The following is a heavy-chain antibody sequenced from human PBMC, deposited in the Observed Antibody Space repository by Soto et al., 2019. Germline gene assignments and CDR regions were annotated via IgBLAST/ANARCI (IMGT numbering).Heavy chain of an antibody. Sequence: SVTMPLSCTVSDGYLNSNKYNWAWLRQPPGKGLAWIASIYYDGSTYYNPSLKSRVTISIDTSKNQFSLRLRSVTAADTAIYYCAKVVVADTRHTDFESWGQGNRVTGSS. CDR3: AKVVVADTRHTDFES. D-gene: IGHD2-15*01. V-gene: IGHV4-39*01. CDR1: DGYLNSNKYN. CDR2: IYYDGST. J-gene: IGHJ4*02.